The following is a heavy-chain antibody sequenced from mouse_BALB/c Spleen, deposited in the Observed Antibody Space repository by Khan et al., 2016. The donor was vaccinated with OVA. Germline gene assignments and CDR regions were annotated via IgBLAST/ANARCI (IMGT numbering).Heavy chain of an antibody. J-gene: IGHJ4*01. V-gene: IGHV9-3-1*01. CDR2: INTYTGEP. CDR1: GYIFTNYG. CDR3: ARVGYSGTMDY. Sequence: QIQLVQSGPELKKPGETVKISCKASGYIFTNYGMNWARQAPGKGLKWMGWINTYTGEPTYADDFKGRFAFSLETSASTAYLQINNLKNEDTATYFCARVGYSGTMDYWGQGTSVTVSS.